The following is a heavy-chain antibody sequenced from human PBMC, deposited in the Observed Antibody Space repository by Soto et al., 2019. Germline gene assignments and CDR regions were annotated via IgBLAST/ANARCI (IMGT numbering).Heavy chain of an antibody. D-gene: IGHD2-2*02. CDR1: GGTFSRYT. J-gene: IGHJ4*02. V-gene: IGHV1-69*02. CDR2: IIPILGIA. Sequence: SVKVSCKASGGTFSRYTISWVRQAPGQGLEWMGRIIPILGIANYAQKFQGRVTITADKSTSTAYMELSSLRSEDTAVYYCATPPPGDGRSTSCYNFIYWGKETRFT. CDR3: ATPPPGDGRSTSCYNFIY.